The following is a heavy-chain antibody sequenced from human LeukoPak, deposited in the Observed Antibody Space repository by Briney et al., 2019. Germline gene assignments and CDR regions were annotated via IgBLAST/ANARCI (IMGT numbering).Heavy chain of an antibody. J-gene: IGHJ4*02. D-gene: IGHD6-19*01. CDR2: ISGSGGST. Sequence: GGSLRRSCAASGFTFSSYAMSWVRQAPGKGLEWVSAISGSGGSTYYADYVKGRFTISRDNSKNTLYLQMNSLRAEDTAVYDCAKDRGQWLVRYFDYWGQGTLVTVSS. CDR3: AKDRGQWLVRYFDY. CDR1: GFTFSSYA. V-gene: IGHV3-23*01.